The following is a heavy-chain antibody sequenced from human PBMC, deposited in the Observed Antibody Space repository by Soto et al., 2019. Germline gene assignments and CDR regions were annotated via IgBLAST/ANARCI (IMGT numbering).Heavy chain of an antibody. CDR2: ISSSSSTI. CDR1: GFTFSSYS. Sequence: EVQLVESGGGLVQPGGSLRLSCATSGFTFSSYSMNWVRQAPGKGLAWVSYISSSSSTIYYADSVKGRFTISRDNAKKSLYLQMNSLRAEDTAGYYCAREVPAAIKGFPFDYWGQGTLVTVSS. V-gene: IGHV3-48*01. D-gene: IGHD2-2*02. CDR3: AREVPAAIKGFPFDY. J-gene: IGHJ4*02.